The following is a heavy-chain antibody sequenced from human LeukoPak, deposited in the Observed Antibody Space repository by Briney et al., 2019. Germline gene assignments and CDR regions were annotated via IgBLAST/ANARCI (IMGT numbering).Heavy chain of an antibody. D-gene: IGHD6-13*01. CDR1: GFTVSSNY. Sequence: QTGGSLRLSCAASGFTVSSNYMSWVRQAPGKGLEWVSVIYSGGSTYYADSVKGRFTISRDNSKNTLYLQMNSLRAEDTAVYYCARVYSSSWYYFDYWGQGTLVTVSS. CDR3: ARVYSSSWYYFDY. CDR2: IYSGGST. J-gene: IGHJ4*02. V-gene: IGHV3-53*01.